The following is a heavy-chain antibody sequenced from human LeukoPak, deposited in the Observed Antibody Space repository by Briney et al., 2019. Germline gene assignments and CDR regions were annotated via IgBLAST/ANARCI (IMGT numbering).Heavy chain of an antibody. J-gene: IGHJ6*03. D-gene: IGHD2-2*01. CDR2: MIPIFGTA. Sequence: SVKVSCKASGGTFSSYAISWVRQAPGQGLEWMGGMIPIFGTANYAQKFQGRVTITADESTSTAYMELSSLRSEDTAVYYCARVGCSSTSCSSLYYYYMDVWGKGTTVTVSS. CDR1: GGTFSSYA. V-gene: IGHV1-69*01. CDR3: ARVGCSSTSCSSLYYYYMDV.